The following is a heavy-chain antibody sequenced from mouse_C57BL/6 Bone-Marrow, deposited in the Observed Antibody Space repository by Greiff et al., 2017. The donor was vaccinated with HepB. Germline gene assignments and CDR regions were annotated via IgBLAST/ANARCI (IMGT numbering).Heavy chain of an antibody. V-gene: IGHV1-9*01. J-gene: IGHJ3*01. CDR3: ASQGGSFNWAWFAY. CDR1: GYTFTGYW. CDR2: ILPGSGST. D-gene: IGHD4-1*02. Sequence: VQLQESGAELLKPGASVKLSCKATGYTFTGYWIEWVKQRPGHGLEWIGEILPGSGSTNYNEKFKGKATFTADTSSNTAYMQLSGLTTEDSAIYYCASQGGSFNWAWFAYWGQGTLVTVSA.